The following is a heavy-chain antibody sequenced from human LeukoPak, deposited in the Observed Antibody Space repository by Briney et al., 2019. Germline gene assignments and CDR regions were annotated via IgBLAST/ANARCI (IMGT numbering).Heavy chain of an antibody. CDR1: GGTISSYY. CDR2: IYYSGST. J-gene: IGHJ3*02. D-gene: IGHD3-22*01. V-gene: IGHV4-59*08. Sequence: SETLSLTCTVSGGTISSYYWSWIRQPLGKGLEWIGYIYYSGSTNYNPSLKSRVTISVDTSKNQFSLKLSSVTAADTAVYYCARGRGYYDRDAFDIWGQGTMVTVSS. CDR3: ARGRGYYDRDAFDI.